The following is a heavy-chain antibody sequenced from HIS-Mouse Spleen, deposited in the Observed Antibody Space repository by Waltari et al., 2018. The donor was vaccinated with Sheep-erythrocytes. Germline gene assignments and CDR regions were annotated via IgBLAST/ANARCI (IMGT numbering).Heavy chain of an antibody. Sequence: QLQLQESGPGLVKPSETLSLTCTVSGGSISSSSYYWGWIRQPPGKGLEWIGSIYYSGRTYYNPSLKSRVTISVDTSKNQFSLKLSSVTAADTAVYYCARDGWGSHFDYWGQGTLVTVSS. D-gene: IGHD7-27*01. J-gene: IGHJ4*02. V-gene: IGHV4-39*07. CDR3: ARDGWGSHFDY. CDR1: GGSISSSSYY. CDR2: IYYSGRT.